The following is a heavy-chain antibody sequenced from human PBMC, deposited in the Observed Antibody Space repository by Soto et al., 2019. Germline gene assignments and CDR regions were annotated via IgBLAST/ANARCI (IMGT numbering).Heavy chain of an antibody. CDR2: IYYTRST. V-gene: IGHV4-61*01. CDR1: GGSVSSGNYY. CDR3: ASALYCSGRRCSLDP. J-gene: IGHJ5*02. D-gene: IGHD2-15*01. Sequence: SETLSLTCSVSGGSVSSGNYYWSWIRQPPGKGLEWIGYIYYTRSTNYNPSLKSRVTISVNTSKNQFSLTLSSVTAADTAVYYCASALYCSGRRCSLDPWGQGTLVTVSS.